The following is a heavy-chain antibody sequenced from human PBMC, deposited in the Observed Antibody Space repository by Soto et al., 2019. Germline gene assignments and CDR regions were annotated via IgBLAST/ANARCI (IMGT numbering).Heavy chain of an antibody. CDR1: GSSISGFY. CDR3: ARVQMTTLYFDS. Sequence: SETLSLTCTVSGSSISGFYWSWVRQPPGKGLEWIGYVYYSGTHNYNPSLKSRLTISIDTPKNQFSLKLSSVTAADTAVYYCARVQMTTLYFDSWGQGTLVTVSS. D-gene: IGHD4-4*01. V-gene: IGHV4-59*01. CDR2: VYYSGTH. J-gene: IGHJ4*02.